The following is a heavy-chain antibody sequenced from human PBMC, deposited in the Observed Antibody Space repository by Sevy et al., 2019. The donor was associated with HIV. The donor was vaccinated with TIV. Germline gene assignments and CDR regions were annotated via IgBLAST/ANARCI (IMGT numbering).Heavy chain of an antibody. CDR2: INPNDGVT. V-gene: IGHV1-2*02. Sequence: ASVKVSCKASGYTFSDYYIHWVRQAPGQGLEWMAWINPNDGVTHYAQRFQGVVTLTRDTSVSTVYMELRGLRYDDTAIYYCARLTTRPTSDLYGMDVWGQGTPVTVSS. J-gene: IGHJ6*02. CDR1: GYTFSDYY. CDR3: ARLTTRPTSDLYGMDV. D-gene: IGHD4-17*01.